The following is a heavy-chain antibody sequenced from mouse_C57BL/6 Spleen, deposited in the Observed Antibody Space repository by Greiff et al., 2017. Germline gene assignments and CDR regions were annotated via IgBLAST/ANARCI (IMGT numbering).Heavy chain of an antibody. V-gene: IGHV1-66*01. CDR2: IYPGSGNT. CDR1: GYSFTSYY. Sequence: QVQLKQSGPELVKPGASVKISCKASGYSFTSYYIHWVKQRPGQGLEWIGWIYPGSGNTKYNEKFKGKATLTADTSSSTAYMQLSSLTSEDSAVYYCARGGTYYPFDYSGQGTTLTVSS. J-gene: IGHJ2*01. CDR3: ARGGTYYPFDY. D-gene: IGHD2-10*01.